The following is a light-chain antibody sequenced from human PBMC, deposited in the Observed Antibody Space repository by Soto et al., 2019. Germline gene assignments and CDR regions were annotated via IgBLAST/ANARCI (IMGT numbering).Light chain of an antibody. CDR1: QRVSSTY. V-gene: IGKV3-20*01. CDR2: AAS. Sequence: EIVLTQSPGTLSLSPGERATLSCRASQRVSSTYFSWYQQKPGQAPRLLISAASSREPGIPDTFSGSGSGTDFTLTISRLEPEDFAEYYCQQYDSSPYTFGQGTKLEIK. CDR3: QQYDSSPYT. J-gene: IGKJ2*01.